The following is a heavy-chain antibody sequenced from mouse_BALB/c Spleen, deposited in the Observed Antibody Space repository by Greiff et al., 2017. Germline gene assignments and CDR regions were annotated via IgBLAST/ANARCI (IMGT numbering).Heavy chain of an antibody. CDR3: ARGIIYDGYSYFDY. CDR1: GFTFSSYA. V-gene: IGHV5-9-4*01. D-gene: IGHD2-3*01. CDR2: ISSGGSYT. J-gene: IGHJ2*01. Sequence: EVQLVESGGGLVKPGGSLKLSCAASGFTFSSYAMSWVRQSPEKRLEWVAEISSGGSYTYYPDTVTGRFTISRDNAKNTLYLEMSSLRSEDTAMYYCARGIIYDGYSYFDYWGQGTTLTVSS.